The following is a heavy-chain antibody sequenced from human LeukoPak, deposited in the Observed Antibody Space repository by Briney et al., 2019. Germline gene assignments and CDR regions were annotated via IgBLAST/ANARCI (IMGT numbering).Heavy chain of an antibody. CDR1: GGSISSYY. V-gene: IGHV4-59*06. J-gene: IGHJ4*02. Sequence: PSETLSLTCTVSGGSISSYYWSWIRQRPGKGLEWIGYIYYSGSTYYNPSLKSRVTISVDTSKNQFSLKLSSVTAADTAVYYCARGLKTSMVRGVRYYFDYWGQGTLVTVSS. CDR3: ARGLKTSMVRGVRYYFDY. CDR2: IYYSGST. D-gene: IGHD3-10*01.